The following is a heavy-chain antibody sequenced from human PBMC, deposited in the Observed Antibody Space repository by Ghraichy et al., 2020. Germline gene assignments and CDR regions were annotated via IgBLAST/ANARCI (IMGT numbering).Heavy chain of an antibody. D-gene: IGHD1-26*01. Sequence: GGSLRLSCAASGFTFSGYSMSWVRQAPGKGLEWVSSISSSGNYVYYADSVKGRFTISRDSAKNSLYLQMNNLRVEDTALYYCARASGSYDYWGQGALVTVSS. J-gene: IGHJ4*02. V-gene: IGHV3-21*01. CDR3: ARASGSYDY. CDR1: GFTFSGYS. CDR2: ISSSGNYV.